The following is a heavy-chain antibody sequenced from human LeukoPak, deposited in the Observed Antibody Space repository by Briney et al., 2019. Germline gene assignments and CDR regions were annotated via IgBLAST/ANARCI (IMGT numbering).Heavy chain of an antibody. D-gene: IGHD4-11*01. V-gene: IGHV1-8*01. CDR2: MNPNSGNT. CDR1: GYTFTSYD. J-gene: IGHJ4*02. CDR3: ARGRPSSDYSNYVFDY. Sequence: ASVKVSCKASGYTFTSYDVNWVRQATGQGLEWMGWMNPNSGNTGYAQEFQGRVTMTRNTSISTAYMELSSLRSEDTAVYYCARGRPSSDYSNYVFDYWGQGTLVTVSS.